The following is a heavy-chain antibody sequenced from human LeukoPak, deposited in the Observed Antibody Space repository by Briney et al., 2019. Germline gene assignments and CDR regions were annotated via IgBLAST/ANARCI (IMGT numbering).Heavy chain of an antibody. D-gene: IGHD5-12*01. CDR2: IYPGDSDT. CDR3: ARGGSIVATTYHFDY. Sequence: KVSCKASGYTFTSYWIGWVRQMPGKGLEWMGIIYPGDSDTRYSPSFQGQVTISADKSIGTAYLQWSSLKASDTAMYYCARGGSIVATTYHFDYWGQGTLVTVSS. J-gene: IGHJ4*02. CDR1: GYTFTSYW. V-gene: IGHV5-51*01.